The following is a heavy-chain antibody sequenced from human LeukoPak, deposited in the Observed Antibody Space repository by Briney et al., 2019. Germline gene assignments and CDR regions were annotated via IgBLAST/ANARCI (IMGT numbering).Heavy chain of an antibody. Sequence: PGGSLRLSCAASGFTFSSYSMNWVRQAPGKGLEWVSSISSSSSYIYYADSVKGRFTISRDNAKNSLYLQMNSLRAEDTAVYYCARDSMVRGVIRNLGKYYFDYWGQGTLVTVSS. CDR3: ARDSMVRGVIRNLGKYYFDY. CDR1: GFTFSSYS. CDR2: ISSSSSYI. J-gene: IGHJ4*02. V-gene: IGHV3-21*01. D-gene: IGHD3-10*01.